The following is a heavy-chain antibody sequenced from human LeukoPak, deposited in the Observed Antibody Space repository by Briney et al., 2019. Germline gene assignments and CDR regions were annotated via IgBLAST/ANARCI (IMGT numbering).Heavy chain of an antibody. J-gene: IGHJ2*01. CDR3: ARVKDFAYSFFDL. Sequence: PETLSLTCTLSGGSISQYYWSWIRQPPGKGPEWLGYVYRSGNANYNPSLKSRVTISVDTSKNHFSLNLTSVTAADTAVYYCARVKDFAYSFFDLWGRGTLVTVSS. CDR2: VYRSGNA. V-gene: IGHV4-59*01. CDR1: GGSISQYY.